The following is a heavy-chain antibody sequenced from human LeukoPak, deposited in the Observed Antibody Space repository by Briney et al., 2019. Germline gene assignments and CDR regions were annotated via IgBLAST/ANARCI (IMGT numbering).Heavy chain of an antibody. CDR3: ARSDGYGLVGI. D-gene: IGHD3-10*01. Sequence: SETLSLTCSVSGVSISSGSNYWGWIRHPPGKTLEWIGSIYSSGSTYYNPSLKSRVIILIDTAKNHFSLNLSSVTAADTAVYYCARSDGYGLVGIWGQGTMVTVSS. CDR1: GVSISSGSNY. J-gene: IGHJ3*02. CDR2: IYSSGST. V-gene: IGHV4-39*07.